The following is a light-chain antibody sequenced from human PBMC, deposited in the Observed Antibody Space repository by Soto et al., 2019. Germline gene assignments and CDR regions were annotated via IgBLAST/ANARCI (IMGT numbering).Light chain of an antibody. CDR1: QIINDN. CDR2: GAT. Sequence: EVVITQSPATLSVSPGERATLFCWASQIINDNVAWYQQKPGQAPRLLMYGATTRATDIPARFSGGQSGTEFTLTSSSLQSEDSAVYYCQQYHQWPPVTFGGGTKVDIK. CDR3: QQYHQWPPVT. J-gene: IGKJ4*01. V-gene: IGKV3D-15*01.